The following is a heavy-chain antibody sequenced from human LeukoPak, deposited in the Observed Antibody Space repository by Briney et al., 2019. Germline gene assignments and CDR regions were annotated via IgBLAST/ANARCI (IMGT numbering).Heavy chain of an antibody. D-gene: IGHD2-15*01. CDR1: GGSISSSSYY. Sequence: SETLSLTCTVSGGSISSSSYYWGWIRQPPGKGLEWIGSIYYSGSTYYNPSLKIRVTITVDTSKNQISLKLSSVTAADTAVYYCARVVNSKWYPYYFDYWGQGTMVTVSS. J-gene: IGHJ4*02. CDR2: IYYSGST. V-gene: IGHV4-39*07. CDR3: ARVVNSKWYPYYFDY.